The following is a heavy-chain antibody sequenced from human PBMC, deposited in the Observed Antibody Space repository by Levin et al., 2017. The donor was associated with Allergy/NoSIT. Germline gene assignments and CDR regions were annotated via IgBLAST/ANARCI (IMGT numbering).Heavy chain of an antibody. J-gene: IGHJ3*01. V-gene: IGHV3-23*01. D-gene: IGHD1-1*01. CDR3: AKKQGGTSGFSFDV. Sequence: GGSLRLSCAVSGFTISEYAMDWVRQAPGKGLEWVSVITGGGFNTYYGDSVKGRFTVSRDDSKDTLYLELNSLGGEDTAVYYCAKKQGGTSGFSFDVWGQGTMVTVSS. CDR2: ITGGGFNT. CDR1: GFTISEYA.